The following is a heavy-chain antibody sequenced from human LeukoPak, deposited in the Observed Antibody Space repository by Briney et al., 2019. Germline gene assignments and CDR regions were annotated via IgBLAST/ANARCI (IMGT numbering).Heavy chain of an antibody. CDR3: ARQKKQTTAIDY. J-gene: IGHJ4*02. D-gene: IGHD6-25*01. CDR1: GGTFSSYA. Sequence: SVKVSCKASGGTFSSYAISWVRQAPGQGLEWMGRIIPILGIANYAQKFQGRVTMTTDTSTSTTYMELRSLRSDDTAVYYCARQKKQTTAIDYWGQGTLVTVSS. CDR2: IIPILGIA. V-gene: IGHV1-69*04.